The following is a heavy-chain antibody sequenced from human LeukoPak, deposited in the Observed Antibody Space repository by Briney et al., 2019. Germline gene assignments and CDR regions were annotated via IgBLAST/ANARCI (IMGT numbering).Heavy chain of an antibody. CDR1: GGTFSSYA. D-gene: IGHD5-24*01. J-gene: IGHJ4*02. Sequence: SVKVSCKASGGTFSSYAISWVRQAPGQGLEWMGGIIPIFGTADYAQKFQGRVTITTDESTSTAYMELSSLRSEDTAVYYCARGNYILYYFDYWGQGTLVTVSS. CDR3: ARGNYILYYFDY. CDR2: IIPIFGTA. V-gene: IGHV1-69*05.